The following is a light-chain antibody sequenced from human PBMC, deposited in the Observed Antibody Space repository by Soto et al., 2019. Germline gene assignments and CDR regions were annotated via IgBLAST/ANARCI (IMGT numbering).Light chain of an antibody. CDR1: QGIRNH. V-gene: IGKV1-39*01. CDR2: TTF. Sequence: DIQMTQSPSSLSASVGDRVTITCRARQGIRNHLNWYRQDPGKAPKLLIFTTFSLQSGVPSRLSGSGSGTDFTLTINSLQPEDFATYYCQQSYITPLTFGGGTKVEMK. CDR3: QQSYITPLT. J-gene: IGKJ4*01.